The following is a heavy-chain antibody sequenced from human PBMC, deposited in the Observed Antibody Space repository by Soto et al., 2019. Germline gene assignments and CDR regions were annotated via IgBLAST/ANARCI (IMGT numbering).Heavy chain of an antibody. D-gene: IGHD1-1*01. Sequence: EVQLLESGGGSVQPGGSLRLSCAASGFTFSSYAMHWVRRPPGKGLEWVSSISGSGGTAYYADSVKGRFSISRDSLVKTLYLQVNSLRAADTAVYYCAKGRGQNWKFDYWGQGTLVPVSP. J-gene: IGHJ4*02. CDR2: ISGSGGTA. V-gene: IGHV3-23*01. CDR1: GFTFSSYA. CDR3: AKGRGQNWKFDY.